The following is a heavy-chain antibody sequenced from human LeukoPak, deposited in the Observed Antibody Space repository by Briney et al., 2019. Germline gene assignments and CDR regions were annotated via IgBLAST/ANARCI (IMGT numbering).Heavy chain of an antibody. CDR2: IRYDGSNK. Sequence: GGSLRLPCAASGFTFKNFGMHWVRQAPGKGLEWVAFIRYDGSNKYYADSVKGRFTISRDNSKNVLDLQLNSLRPEDTAFYYCAKVLTYYPGSGSYYPDFWGQGTLVTVSS. J-gene: IGHJ4*02. V-gene: IGHV3-30*02. CDR1: GFTFKNFG. D-gene: IGHD3-10*01. CDR3: AKVLTYYPGSGSYYPDF.